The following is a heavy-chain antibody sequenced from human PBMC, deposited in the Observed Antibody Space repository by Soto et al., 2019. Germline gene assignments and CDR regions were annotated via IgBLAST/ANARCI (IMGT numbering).Heavy chain of an antibody. D-gene: IGHD2-15*01. CDR3: ARGYCSAVGCYVHYYYGFDV. CDR1: GFTFRNYA. Sequence: PGGFLRLSCAAAGFTFRNYAMNWVRQAPGKGLVLVSSISSNGGSAYYADSVKGRFTISRDNSKNTLYLQMNSLRADDTAVYYCARGYCSAVGCYVHYYYGFDVWGQGTTVTVSS. CDR2: ISSNGGSA. V-gene: IGHV3-23*01. J-gene: IGHJ6*02.